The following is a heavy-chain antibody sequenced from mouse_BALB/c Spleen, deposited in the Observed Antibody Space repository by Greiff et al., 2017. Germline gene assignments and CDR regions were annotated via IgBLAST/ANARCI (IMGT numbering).Heavy chain of an antibody. CDR2: ISDGGSYT. J-gene: IGHJ3*01. Sequence: EVMLVESGGGLVKPGGSLKLSCAASGFTFSDYYMYWVRQTPEKRLEWVATISDGGSYTYYPDSVKGRFTISRDNAKNNLYLQMSSLKSEDTAMYYCARDDYGNSWFAYWGQGTLVTVSA. CDR1: GFTFSDYY. D-gene: IGHD2-1*01. V-gene: IGHV5-4*02. CDR3: ARDDYGNSWFAY.